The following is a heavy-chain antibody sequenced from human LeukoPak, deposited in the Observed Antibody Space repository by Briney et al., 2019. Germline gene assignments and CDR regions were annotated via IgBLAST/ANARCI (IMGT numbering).Heavy chain of an antibody. CDR1: GYTFTSYY. J-gene: IGHJ4*02. CDR3: ARGRSMVVITGDPFDY. V-gene: IGHV1-46*01. D-gene: IGHD3-22*01. CDR2: INPSGGST. Sequence: APVKVSCKASGYTFTSYYMHWVRQAPGQGLEWMGIINPSGGSTSYAQKFQGRVTMTRDTSTSTVYMELSSLRSEDTAVYYCARGRSMVVITGDPFDYWGQGTLVTVSS.